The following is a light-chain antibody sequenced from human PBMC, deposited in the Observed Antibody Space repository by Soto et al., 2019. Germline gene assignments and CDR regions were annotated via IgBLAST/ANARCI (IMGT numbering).Light chain of an antibody. Sequence: VMTQAPATLSVSPGERATLSCRASQSINNNVAWYQLKVGQAPRLLIYGASTRATGIPARFSGSGSGTEFTLTISSLQSEYFAEYHCQQYNNWPQTFGRGTKVEFK. V-gene: IGKV3-15*01. CDR1: QSINNN. CDR2: GAS. CDR3: QQYNNWPQT. J-gene: IGKJ1*01.